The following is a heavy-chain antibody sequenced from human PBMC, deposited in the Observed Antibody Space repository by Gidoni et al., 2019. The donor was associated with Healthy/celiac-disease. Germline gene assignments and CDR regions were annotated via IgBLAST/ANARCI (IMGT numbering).Heavy chain of an antibody. CDR3: ARLTYYDFWSGYSPGPYYYYMDV. V-gene: IGHV4-39*01. J-gene: IGHJ6*03. D-gene: IGHD3-3*01. CDR1: GGSISSSSYY. Sequence: QLQLQESGPGLVKPSETLSLTCPVSGGSISSSSYYWGWIRQPPGKGLEWIGSIYYSGSTYYNPSLKSRVTISIDTSKNQFSLKLSSVTAADTAVYYCARLTYYDFWSGYSPGPYYYYMDVWGKGTTVTVSS. CDR2: IYYSGST.